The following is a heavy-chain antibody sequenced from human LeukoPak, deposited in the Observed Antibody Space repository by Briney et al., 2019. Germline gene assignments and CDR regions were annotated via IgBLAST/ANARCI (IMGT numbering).Heavy chain of an antibody. CDR3: ARAYIVVVPAAFDY. D-gene: IGHD2-2*01. Sequence: ASVKVSCKASGGTFSSYAISWVRQAPGRGLEWMGGIIPIFGTANYAQKFQGRVTITADESTSTAYMELSSLRSEDTAVYYCARAYIVVVPAAFDYWGQGTLVTVSS. CDR2: IIPIFGTA. V-gene: IGHV1-69*13. J-gene: IGHJ4*02. CDR1: GGTFSSYA.